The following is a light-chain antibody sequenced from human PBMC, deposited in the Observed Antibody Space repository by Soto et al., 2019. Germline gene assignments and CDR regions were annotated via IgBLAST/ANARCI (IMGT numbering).Light chain of an antibody. J-gene: IGKJ4*01. CDR1: QSVSSSN. CDR2: GAS. Sequence: EIVLTQSPGTLSLSPGERATLSCRASQSVSSSNLAWYQQKPGQAPRLLIYGASSRATGIPDRFSGSGSGTDFTLTISRLEPEDFAVYYCQQYGSSPLTFDGGTKVEIK. V-gene: IGKV3-20*01. CDR3: QQYGSSPLT.